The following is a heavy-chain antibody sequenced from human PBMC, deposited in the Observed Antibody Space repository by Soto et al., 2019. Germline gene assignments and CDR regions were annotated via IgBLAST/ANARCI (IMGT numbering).Heavy chain of an antibody. J-gene: IGHJ3*01. D-gene: IGHD3-10*01. CDR1: GFTFSSQT. CDR3: ASPRGLDDAFHF. Sequence: PGGSLRLSCAVSGFTFSSQTMNWVRQAPGKGLEWVSSVSSSGSYKYYADSVKGRFTISRDNAKNSLYLQMNSLRAEDTAVYFCASPRGLDDAFHFWGQGTMVTVSS. V-gene: IGHV3-21*01. CDR2: VSSSGSYK.